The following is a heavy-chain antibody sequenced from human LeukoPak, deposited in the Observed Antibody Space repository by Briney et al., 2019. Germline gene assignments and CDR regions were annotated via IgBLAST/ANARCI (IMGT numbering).Heavy chain of an antibody. CDR2: INHSGST. V-gene: IGHV4-34*01. J-gene: IGHJ5*02. D-gene: IGHD6-19*01. Sequence: PSETLSLTCAVYVGSFSGYYWSWLRQPPGKGLEWIGEINHSGSTNYNPSLKSRVTISVGTSKNQFSLKLSSVTAADTAVYYCARGVWQWRNWFDPWGQGTLVTVSS. CDR1: VGSFSGYY. CDR3: ARGVWQWRNWFDP.